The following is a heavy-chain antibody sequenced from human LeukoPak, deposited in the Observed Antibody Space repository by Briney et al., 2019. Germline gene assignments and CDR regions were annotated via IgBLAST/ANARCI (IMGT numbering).Heavy chain of an antibody. CDR1: GGTFNSYA. J-gene: IGHJ4*02. CDR2: IIPIFGTA. D-gene: IGHD5-18*01. V-gene: IGHV1-69*05. Sequence: SVKVSCKASGGTFNSYAISWVRQAPGQGLEWMGGIIPIFGTANYAQKFQGRVTITTDESTSTAYMELSSLRSEDTAVYYCARGKLPYSALTFDYWGQGTLVTVSS. CDR3: ARGKLPYSALTFDY.